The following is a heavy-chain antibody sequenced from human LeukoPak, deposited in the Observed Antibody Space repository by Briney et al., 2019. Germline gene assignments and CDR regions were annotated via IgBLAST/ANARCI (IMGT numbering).Heavy chain of an antibody. D-gene: IGHD2-15*01. CDR1: GYSFTNFW. V-gene: IGHV5-51*01. CDR2: IYPGDSET. CDR3: ARHRRCSGSTCQNPNAFDI. J-gene: IGHJ3*02. Sequence: GESLKISCKASGYSFTNFWIGWVRQMPGKGLEWMGVIYPGDSETRYSPSFQGQVTISADKSISTAYLQWSSLEASDAAMYYCARHRRCSGSTCQNPNAFDIWGQGTMVTVSS.